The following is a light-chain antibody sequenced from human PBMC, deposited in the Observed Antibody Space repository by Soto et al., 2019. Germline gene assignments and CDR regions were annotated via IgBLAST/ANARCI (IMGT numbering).Light chain of an antibody. CDR3: QQSYSTPRT. V-gene: IGKV1-39*01. J-gene: IGKJ1*01. CDR1: QSISSY. CDR2: AAS. Sequence: DIQMTQPPSSLSASLGDRVTITCRASQSISSYLNWYQQKPGKAPKLLIYAASSLQSGVPSRFSGSGSGTDFTLTISSLQPEDFATYYCQQSYSTPRTFGQGPKVDI.